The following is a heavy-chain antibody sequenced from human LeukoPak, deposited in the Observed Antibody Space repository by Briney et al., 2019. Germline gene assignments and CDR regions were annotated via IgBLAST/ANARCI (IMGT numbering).Heavy chain of an antibody. CDR2: ISSSSGTI. CDR3: ARDLRLI. V-gene: IGHV3-48*02. Sequence: GGSLRLSCAAPGLPYTNYSTNGVRQAPGNGLEWVSYISSSSGTIHYADSVKGRFTISRDNAKNSLYLQMNSLRDEDTAVYYCARDLRLIWGQGTLVTVSS. CDR1: GLPYTNYS. D-gene: IGHD2-8*01. J-gene: IGHJ4*02.